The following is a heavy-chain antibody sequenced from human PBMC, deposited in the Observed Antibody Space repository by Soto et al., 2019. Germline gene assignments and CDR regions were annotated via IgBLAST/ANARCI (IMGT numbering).Heavy chain of an antibody. CDR1: GFTFSSYA. Sequence: EVQLLESGGGLVQPGGSLRLSGAASGFTFSSYAMTWVRQAPGKGLEWVSAISGSGGTTYYAESVKGRFSIARDNFKNTLSLQMNSLRAEDTAVYYCAVRGANSWSRIDYWGQGTLVTVSS. J-gene: IGHJ4*02. V-gene: IGHV3-23*01. CDR3: AVRGANSWSRIDY. CDR2: ISGSGGTT. D-gene: IGHD6-13*01.